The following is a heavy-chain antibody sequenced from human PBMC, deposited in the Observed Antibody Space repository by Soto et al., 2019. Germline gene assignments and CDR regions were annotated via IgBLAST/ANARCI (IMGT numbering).Heavy chain of an antibody. CDR3: ARDSPIAAAGRPNWFDP. Sequence: ASVKVSCKASGYTFTSYAMHWVRQAPGQRLEWMGWINAGNGNTKYSQKFQGRVTITRDTSASTAYMELSSLRSEDTAVYYCARDSPIAAAGRPNWFDPWGQGTLVTVSS. J-gene: IGHJ5*02. CDR2: INAGNGNT. D-gene: IGHD6-13*01. CDR1: GYTFTSYA. V-gene: IGHV1-3*01.